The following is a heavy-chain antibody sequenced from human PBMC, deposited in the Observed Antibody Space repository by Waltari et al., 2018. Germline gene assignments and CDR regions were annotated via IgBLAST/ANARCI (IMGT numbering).Heavy chain of an antibody. CDR2: INANSQTI. J-gene: IGHJ4*02. CDR1: GFNFRGSS. CDR3: VGNTLSIAAAGRVSY. D-gene: IGHD6-13*01. Sequence: EVQLVESGGHLIQPGGSLRLSCAASGFNFRGSSMNWVRQAPGKGLEWMSYINANSQTIYYADSVQGRFTISRDNAKNSLYLEMNSLRLEDTAVYFCVGNTLSIAAAGRVSYWGQGTPVTVSS. V-gene: IGHV3-48*04.